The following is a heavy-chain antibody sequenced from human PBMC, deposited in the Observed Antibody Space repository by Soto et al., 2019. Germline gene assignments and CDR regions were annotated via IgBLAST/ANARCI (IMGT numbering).Heavy chain of an antibody. CDR3: ARLGYCSGGSCYPPEPYYSYYMDV. Sequence: EVQLAESGGGLVQPGGSLRLSCAASGFTFSSYWMSWVRQAPGKGLEWVANIKQDGSEKYYVDSVKGRFTISRDNAKNSRYLQMNSLRAEDTTVFYCARLGYCSGGSCYPPEPYYSYYMDVWGKGTTVTVSS. D-gene: IGHD2-15*01. CDR1: GFTFSSYW. J-gene: IGHJ6*03. V-gene: IGHV3-7*01. CDR2: IKQDGSEK.